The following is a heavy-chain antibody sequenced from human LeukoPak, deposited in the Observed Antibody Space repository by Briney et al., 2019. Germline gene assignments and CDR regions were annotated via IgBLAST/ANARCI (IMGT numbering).Heavy chain of an antibody. J-gene: IGHJ5*02. CDR1: GYTFTSYD. V-gene: IGHV1-69*06. Sequence: SVKVSCKASGYTFTSYDINWVRQATGQGLEWMGGITPIFGTANYAQKFQGRVTITADKSTSTAYMELSSLRSEDTAVYYCARGASYGFNWFDPWGQGTLVTVSS. CDR2: ITPIFGTA. D-gene: IGHD5-18*01. CDR3: ARGASYGFNWFDP.